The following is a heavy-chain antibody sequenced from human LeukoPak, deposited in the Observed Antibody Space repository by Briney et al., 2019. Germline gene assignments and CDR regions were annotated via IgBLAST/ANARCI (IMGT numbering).Heavy chain of an antibody. CDR1: GFTFSSYG. Sequence: GRSLRLSCAASGFTFSSYGMHWVRQAPGKGLEWVAVLSYDGSKKYYADSVKGRFTISRDNSKNTLYLQMNSLRAEDTAVYYCAKVVNTAMRGLYYYGMDVWGQGTTVTVSS. CDR3: AKVVNTAMRGLYYYGMDV. CDR2: LSYDGSKK. J-gene: IGHJ6*02. D-gene: IGHD5-18*01. V-gene: IGHV3-30*18.